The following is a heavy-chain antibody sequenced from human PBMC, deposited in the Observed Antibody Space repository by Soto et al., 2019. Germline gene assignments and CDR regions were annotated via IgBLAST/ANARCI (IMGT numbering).Heavy chain of an antibody. J-gene: IGHJ1*01. CDR2: INHSGST. CDR3: ARAGVLMVYAMRAEYFQH. D-gene: IGHD2-8*01. CDR1: GGNFSGYY. Sequence: SETMSLTCAVYGGNFSGYYWSWIRQPPGKGLEWIGEINHSGSTNYNPSLKSRVTISVDTSKNQFSLKLSSVTAADTAVYYCARAGVLMVYAMRAEYFQHWGQGTLVTVSS. V-gene: IGHV4-34*01.